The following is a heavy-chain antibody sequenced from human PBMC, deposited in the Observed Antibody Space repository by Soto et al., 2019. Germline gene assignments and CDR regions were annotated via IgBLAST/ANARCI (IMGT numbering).Heavy chain of an antibody. V-gene: IGHV3-23*05. Sequence: GVSLRLSSTTSGFTFSTYAMSWVRQAPGKGLEWVSTIDNSGGITYYADSVKGRFTISRDNSKNTLYLQMNSLRAEDTAVYYCAKGGYNYGFLFDCWGQGTLVTVSS. J-gene: IGHJ4*02. CDR1: GFTFSTYA. CDR2: IDNSGGIT. CDR3: AKGGYNYGFLFDC. D-gene: IGHD5-18*01.